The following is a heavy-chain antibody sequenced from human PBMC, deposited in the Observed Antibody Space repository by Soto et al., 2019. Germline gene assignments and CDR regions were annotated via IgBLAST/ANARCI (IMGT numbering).Heavy chain of an antibody. J-gene: IGHJ6*02. D-gene: IGHD3-10*01. Sequence: GGSLRLSCIASGFTFSSYAMTWVREAPGKGLEWVSDISGSGGITYYADSVKGRFTISRDNSKNTLNLQMNSLRADDTAVYYCARARRGAPYYYTMDLWGQGTTVTVSS. CDR3: ARARRGAPYYYTMDL. V-gene: IGHV3-23*01. CDR2: ISGSGGIT. CDR1: GFTFSSYA.